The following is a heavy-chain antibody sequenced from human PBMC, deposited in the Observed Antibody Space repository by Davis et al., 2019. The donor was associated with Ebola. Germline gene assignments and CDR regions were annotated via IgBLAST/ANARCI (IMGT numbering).Heavy chain of an antibody. CDR1: GYSSSSYW. D-gene: IGHD6-19*01. J-gene: IGHJ6*02. V-gene: IGHV5-51*01. CDR3: ARQLNSGGHFFYYGLDV. Sequence: VESLMIPCKCPGYSSSSYWIAWVRQMPGKGLEWMGIIFPHDSDTIYSPSFEGQVTISADKSTWTASLQWSSLKASDTAMYFCARQLNSGGHFFYYGLDVCGQGTTVTVS. CDR2: IFPHDSDT.